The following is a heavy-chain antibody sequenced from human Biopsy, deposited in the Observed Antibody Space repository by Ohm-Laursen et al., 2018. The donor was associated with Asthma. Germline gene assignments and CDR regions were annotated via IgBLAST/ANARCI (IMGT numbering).Heavy chain of an antibody. J-gene: IGHJ4*01. CDR3: ARDFTIGSGSPFHF. CDR1: GFTFGDYW. CDR2: IKHDGSEK. D-gene: IGHD3-10*01. V-gene: IGHV3-7*01. Sequence: SLRLSCTASGFTFGDYWMSWVRQVPGKGLEWVANIKHDGSEKNHVDSLRGRVTISRDNAKSSLHLQMSSLRAEDTAVYFCARDFTIGSGSPFHFWGPGTLVTVSS.